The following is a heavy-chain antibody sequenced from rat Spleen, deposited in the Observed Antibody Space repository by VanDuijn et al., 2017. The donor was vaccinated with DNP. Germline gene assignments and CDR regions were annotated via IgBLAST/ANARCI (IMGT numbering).Heavy chain of an antibody. CDR2: IRYDGSST. V-gene: IGHV5-7*01. J-gene: IGHJ2*01. CDR1: GFTVSDYN. D-gene: IGHD1-1*01. CDR3: TRYYDSFDY. Sequence: EVQLVESGGGLVQPGRSVKLSCAASGFTVSDYNMAWVRQAPKKGVAWVATIRYDGSSTYHRDSVKGRFTISRDNAKPTLYLQMDSLRSEDTATYYCTRYYDSFDYWGQGVMVTVSS.